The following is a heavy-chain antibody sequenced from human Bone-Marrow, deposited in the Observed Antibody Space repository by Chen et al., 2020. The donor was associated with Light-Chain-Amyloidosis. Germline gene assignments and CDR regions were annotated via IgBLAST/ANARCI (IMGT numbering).Heavy chain of an antibody. CDR2: IKQEGSEK. V-gene: IGHV3-7*01. J-gene: IGHJ3*01. Sequence: EVELVESGGGLVQPGGSLRISCAASGFTLSNHWMTWVRQAPGKGLEWVANIKQEGSEKYYVDSVEGRFTISRDNAKNSLFLQMTSLRAEDTAVYYCARDGLYCTYIDCAGDGFDVWGQGIMVTVSS. CDR3: ARDGLYCTYIDCAGDGFDV. D-gene: IGHD2-8*01. CDR1: GFTLSNHW.